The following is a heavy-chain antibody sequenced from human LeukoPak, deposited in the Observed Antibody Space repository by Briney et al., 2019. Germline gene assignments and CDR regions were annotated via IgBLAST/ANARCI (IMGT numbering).Heavy chain of an antibody. J-gene: IGHJ4*02. D-gene: IGHD2-21*02. CDR2: IYITGST. Sequence: GGSLRLSCAASGFTVSSNYMHWVRQAPGKGLEWVSVIYITGSTFYADSVEGRFTISRDNTKNTLYLQMQSLRAEDTAVYYCATDGASCGGDCYSDYWGQGTLVTVSS. CDR1: GFTVSSNY. V-gene: IGHV3-53*01. CDR3: ATDGASCGGDCYSDY.